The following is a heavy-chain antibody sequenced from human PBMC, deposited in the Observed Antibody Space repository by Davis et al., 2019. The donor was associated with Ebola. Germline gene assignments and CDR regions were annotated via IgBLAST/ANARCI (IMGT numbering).Heavy chain of an antibody. CDR3: ATVRIYYYGMDV. D-gene: IGHD1-14*01. V-gene: IGHV1-46*01. J-gene: IGHJ6*02. CDR1: GYTFTSYY. Sequence: ASVKVSCKASGYTFTSYYMHWVRQAPGQGLEWMGIINPSGGSTSYAQKFQGRVTMTEDTSTDTAYMELSSLRSEDTAVYYCATVRIYYYGMDVWGQGTTVTVSS. CDR2: INPSGGST.